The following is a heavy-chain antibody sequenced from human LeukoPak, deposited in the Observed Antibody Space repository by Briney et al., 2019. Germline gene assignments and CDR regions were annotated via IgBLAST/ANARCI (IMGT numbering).Heavy chain of an antibody. J-gene: IGHJ4*02. CDR3: ARDSELGTFDY. CDR2: IYTSGST. V-gene: IGHV4-4*07. Sequence: SETLSLTFTVSGGSISSYYWSWIRQPAGKGLEWIGRIYTSGSTNYNPSLKSRVTISVDTSKNQFSLKLSSVTAADTAVYYCARDSELGTFDYWGQGTLVTVSS. CDR1: GGSISSYY. D-gene: IGHD7-27*01.